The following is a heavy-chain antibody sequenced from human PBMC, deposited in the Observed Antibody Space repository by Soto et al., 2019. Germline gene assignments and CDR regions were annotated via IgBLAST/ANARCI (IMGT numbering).Heavy chain of an antibody. V-gene: IGHV3-66*01. CDR1: GFTVSSNY. CDR3: ASPQVREYSGYDWYFDL. Sequence: EVQLVESGGGLVQPGGSPRLSCAASGFTVSSNYMSWVRQAPGKGLEWVSVIYSGGSTYYADSVKGRFTISRDNSKNTLYLQMNSLRAEDTAVYYCASPQVREYSGYDWYFDLWGRGTLVTVSS. J-gene: IGHJ2*01. CDR2: IYSGGST. D-gene: IGHD5-12*01.